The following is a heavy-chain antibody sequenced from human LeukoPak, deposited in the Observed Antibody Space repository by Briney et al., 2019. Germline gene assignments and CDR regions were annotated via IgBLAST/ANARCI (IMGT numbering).Heavy chain of an antibody. Sequence: GGSLRLSCAASGFTFSSYSMNWVRQAPGEGLEWVSSISSSSSYIYYADSVKGRFTISRDNAKNSLYLQMNSLRAEDTAVYYCARDFLVGASDNWFDPWGQGTLVTVSS. CDR3: ARDFLVGASDNWFDP. CDR1: GFTFSSYS. J-gene: IGHJ5*02. CDR2: ISSSSSYI. D-gene: IGHD1-26*01. V-gene: IGHV3-21*01.